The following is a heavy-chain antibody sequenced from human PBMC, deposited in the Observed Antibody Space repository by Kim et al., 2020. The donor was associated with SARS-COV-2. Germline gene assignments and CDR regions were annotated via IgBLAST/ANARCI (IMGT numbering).Heavy chain of an antibody. D-gene: IGHD1-26*01. CDR2: I. CDR3: ARGSRELGHY. V-gene: IGHV3-21*01. J-gene: IGHJ4*02. Sequence: IYYADSVKGRFTISRDNAKNSLYLQMNSLRAEDTAVYYCARGSRELGHYWGQGTLVTVSS.